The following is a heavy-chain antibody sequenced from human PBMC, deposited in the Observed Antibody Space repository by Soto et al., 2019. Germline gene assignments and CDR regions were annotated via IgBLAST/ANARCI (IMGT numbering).Heavy chain of an antibody. V-gene: IGHV3-30-3*01. Sequence: QVQLVESGGGVVQPGRSLRLSCVASGFTFGNYAMHWVRQAPGKGLEWVALISYDGSNKHYVASVKGRFTISRDNFRNTLYMEMSSLRAEDTAVYYCARVGSDEGYYYYGMDVWGQGTTVTVSS. CDR1: GFTFGNYA. J-gene: IGHJ6*02. CDR3: ARVGSDEGYYYYGMDV. CDR2: ISYDGSNK. D-gene: IGHD2-15*01.